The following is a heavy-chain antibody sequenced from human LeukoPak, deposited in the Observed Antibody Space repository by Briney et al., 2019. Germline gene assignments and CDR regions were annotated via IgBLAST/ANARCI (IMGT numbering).Heavy chain of an antibody. CDR1: GGSISSSSYY. CDR2: IYYSGST. V-gene: IGHV4-39*07. D-gene: IGHD4-17*01. CDR3: ASTVQGY. J-gene: IGHJ4*02. Sequence: PSETLSLTCTVSGGSISSSSYYWGWVRQPPGKGLEWIGSIYYSGSTYYNPTLKSRVTISVDTSKNQFSLKLSSVTAADTAVYYCASTVQGYWGQGTLVTVSS.